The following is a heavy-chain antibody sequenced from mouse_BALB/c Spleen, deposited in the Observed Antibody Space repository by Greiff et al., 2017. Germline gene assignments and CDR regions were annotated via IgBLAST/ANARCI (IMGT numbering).Heavy chain of an antibody. CDR1: GFSLTSYG. CDR2: IWAGGST. D-gene: IGHD1-1*01. V-gene: IGHV2-9*02. Sequence: QVQLQQSGPGLVAPSQSLSITCTVSGFSLTSYGVHWVRQPPGKGLEWLGVIWAGGSTNYNSALMSRPSISKDNSKSQVFLKMNSLQTDDTAMYYCARDSLYYYGSSPFAYWGQGTLVTVSA. J-gene: IGHJ3*01. CDR3: ARDSLYYYGSSPFAY.